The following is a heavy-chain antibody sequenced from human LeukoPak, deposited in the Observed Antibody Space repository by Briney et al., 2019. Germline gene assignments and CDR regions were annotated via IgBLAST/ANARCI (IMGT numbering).Heavy chain of an antibody. J-gene: IGHJ5*02. CDR3: ARSAVQLVRGVGP. D-gene: IGHD6-6*01. CDR2: INHSGNT. CDR1: GGSFSTYY. Sequence: PSETLSLTCAVYGGSFSTYYWSWIRQPPGKGLEWIGEINHSGNTNYNPSLKSRVTISVDTSKSQFSLKLNSMTAADTAVYYCARSAVQLVRGVGPWGQGTLVTVSS. V-gene: IGHV4-34*01.